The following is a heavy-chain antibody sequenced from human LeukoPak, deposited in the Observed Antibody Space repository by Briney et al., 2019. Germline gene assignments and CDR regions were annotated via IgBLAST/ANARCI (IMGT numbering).Heavy chain of an antibody. CDR2: IYYSGST. J-gene: IGHJ3*02. CDR3: ARERPYYDILTGYIQDAFDI. Sequence: SETLSLTCTVSGGSISSSSYYWGWICQPPGKGLEWIGSIYYSGSTYYNPSLKSRVTISGDTSKNQFSLKLSSVTAADTAVYYCARERPYYDILTGYIQDAFDIWGQGTMVTVSS. CDR1: GGSISSSSYY. D-gene: IGHD3-9*01. V-gene: IGHV4-39*07.